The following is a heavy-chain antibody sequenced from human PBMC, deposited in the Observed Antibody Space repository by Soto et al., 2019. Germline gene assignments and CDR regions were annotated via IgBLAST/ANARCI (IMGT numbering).Heavy chain of an antibody. CDR2: IYYSGST. CDR3: ARDVVAAAVGSWFDP. D-gene: IGHD6-13*01. J-gene: IGHJ5*02. Sequence: SETLFLTCTVSGGSISSGGYYWSWIRQHPGKGLEWIGYIYYSGSTYYNPSLKSRVTISVDTSKNQFSLKLSSVTAADTAVYYCARDVVAAAVGSWFDPWGQGTLVTVSS. V-gene: IGHV4-31*03. CDR1: GGSISSGGYY.